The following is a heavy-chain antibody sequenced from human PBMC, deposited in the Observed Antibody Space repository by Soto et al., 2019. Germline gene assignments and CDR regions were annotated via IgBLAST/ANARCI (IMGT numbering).Heavy chain of an antibody. J-gene: IGHJ6*02. CDR1: VYTFTNYW. D-gene: IGHD4-17*01. CDR3: ARYPTLTDYFFHGMDV. V-gene: IGHV5-51*01. CDR2: IYPGDSDT. Sequence: HGESLKISCKGSVYTFTNYWIVWVRQIPGKGLEWMGIIYPGDSDTRYSPSFQGQVTISADRSISTAYLQWSSLKASDTGMYYCARYPTLTDYFFHGMDVWGQGTTVTVSS.